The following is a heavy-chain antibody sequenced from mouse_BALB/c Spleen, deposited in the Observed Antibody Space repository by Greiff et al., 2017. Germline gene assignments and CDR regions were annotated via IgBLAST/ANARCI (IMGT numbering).Heavy chain of an antibody. D-gene: IGHD2-10*02. V-gene: IGHV1S81*02. CDR3: TRYLYGNYLYYAMDY. J-gene: IGHJ4*01. CDR2: INPSNGGT. CDR1: GYTFTSYY. Sequence: QVQLQQSGAELVKPGASVKLSCKASGYTFTSYYMYWVKQRPGQGLEWIGEINPSNGGTNFNEKFKSKATLTVDKSSSTAYMQLSSLTSEDSAVYYCTRYLYGNYLYYAMDYWGQGTSVTVSS.